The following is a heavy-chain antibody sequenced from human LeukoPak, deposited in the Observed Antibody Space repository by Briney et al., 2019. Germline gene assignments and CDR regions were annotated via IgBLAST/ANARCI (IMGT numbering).Heavy chain of an antibody. V-gene: IGHV3-30*02. J-gene: IGHJ4*02. CDR1: GFTFSSYG. CDR2: IRYDGSNK. CDR3: AKGGDDYSSSWCDY. Sequence: PGGSLRLSCAASGFTFSSYGMHWVRQAPGKGLEWVAFIRYDGSNKYYADSVKGRFTISRDNSKNTLYLQMNSLRAEDTAVYYCAKGGDDYSSSWCDYWGQGTLVTVSS. D-gene: IGHD6-13*01.